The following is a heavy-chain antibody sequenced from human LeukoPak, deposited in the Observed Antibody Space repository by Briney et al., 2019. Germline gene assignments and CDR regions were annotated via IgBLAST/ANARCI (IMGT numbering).Heavy chain of an antibody. CDR1: GGSISSSSYY. Sequence: PSGTLSLTCTVSGGSISSSSYYWGWIRQPPGKGLEWIGSIYYSGSTYYNPSLKSRVTISVDTSKNQFSLKLSSVTAADTAVYYCARLARYSSTDLWGQGTLVTVSS. J-gene: IGHJ5*02. CDR2: IYYSGST. D-gene: IGHD6-19*01. V-gene: IGHV4-39*01. CDR3: ARLARYSSTDL.